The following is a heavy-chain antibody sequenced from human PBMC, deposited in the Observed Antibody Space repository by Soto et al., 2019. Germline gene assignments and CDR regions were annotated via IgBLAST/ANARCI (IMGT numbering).Heavy chain of an antibody. CDR2: ISSSSSYI. Sequence: EVQLVESGGGLVKPGGSLRLSCEASGFTFSSYSMNWVRQAPGKGLEWVSSISSSSSYIYYADSVKGRFTISRDNAKNSLYLQKNSLRAEGTAVYYCARDRRYYKGSGGGDYYYYGMDVWGQGTTVTVSS. D-gene: IGHD3-10*01. V-gene: IGHV3-21*01. CDR3: ARDRRYYKGSGGGDYYYYGMDV. J-gene: IGHJ6*02. CDR1: GFTFSSYS.